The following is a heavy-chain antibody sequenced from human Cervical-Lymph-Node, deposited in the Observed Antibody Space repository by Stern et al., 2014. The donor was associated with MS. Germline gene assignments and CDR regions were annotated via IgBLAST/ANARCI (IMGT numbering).Heavy chain of an antibody. Sequence: VQLVHSGSELKKPGASVKVSCKASGYTFTSYAMNWVRQAPGQGLEWMGWINTNTGNPTYAQGFTGRFVFSLDTSVSTAYLQICSLKAEDTAVYYCAREDHSSGWYFYYYGMDVWGQGTTVTVSS. V-gene: IGHV7-4-1*01. CDR3: AREDHSSGWYFYYYGMDV. J-gene: IGHJ6*02. CDR2: INTNTGNP. D-gene: IGHD6-19*01. CDR1: GYTFTSYA.